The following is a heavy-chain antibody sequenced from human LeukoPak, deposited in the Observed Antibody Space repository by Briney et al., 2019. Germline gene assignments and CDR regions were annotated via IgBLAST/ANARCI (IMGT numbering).Heavy chain of an antibody. CDR1: GFTFSTYG. V-gene: IGHV3-23*01. D-gene: IGHD2-15*01. J-gene: IGHJ3*01. Sequence: GGSLRLSCAASGFTFSTYGMHWVRQAPGKGLEWVSAITGGGGSTFYADPVKGRFTISRDNSKNTLYVQMNSLGAEDTAVYYCAKRPGYGFAFDLWGQGTMVTVSS. CDR3: AKRPGYGFAFDL. CDR2: ITGGGGST.